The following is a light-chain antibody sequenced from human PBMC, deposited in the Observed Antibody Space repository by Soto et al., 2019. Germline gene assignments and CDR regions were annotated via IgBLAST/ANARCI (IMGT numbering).Light chain of an antibody. CDR1: SSDVGSYNL. V-gene: IGLV2-23*01. Sequence: QSVLTQPASVSGSPGQSITISCTGTSSDVGSYNLVSWYQHHPGKAPKFIIYEDNKRPSGVSNRFSGSKSGNTASLTISGLQAEDEADYYCCAFVRSNAVLFGGGTKLTVL. CDR3: CAFVRSNAVL. J-gene: IGLJ2*01. CDR2: EDN.